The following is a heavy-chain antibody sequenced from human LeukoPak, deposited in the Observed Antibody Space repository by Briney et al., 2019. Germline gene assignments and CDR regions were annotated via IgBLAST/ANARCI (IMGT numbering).Heavy chain of an antibody. CDR1: GGSINTYY. CDR2: IHYSGTT. V-gene: IGHV4-59*01. J-gene: IGHJ6*02. Sequence: KPSETLSLTCTVSGGSINTYYWSWIRQPPGKALEWIGYIHYSGTTNYNPSLKSRLTLAVDTSNNQFSLRLGSVTAADTAVYYCARSLGATRYNLKYYFFYGLDVWGQGTTVTVSS. CDR3: ARSLGATRYNLKYYFFYGLDV. D-gene: IGHD1-26*01.